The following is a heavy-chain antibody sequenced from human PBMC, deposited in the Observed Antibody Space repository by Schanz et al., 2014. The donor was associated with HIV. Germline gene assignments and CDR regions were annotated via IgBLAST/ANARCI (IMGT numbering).Heavy chain of an antibody. D-gene: IGHD2-15*01. J-gene: IGHJ4*02. CDR1: GYTFSSYD. V-gene: IGHV1-69*01. CDR3: ARVNKDIGGYYFDY. Sequence: QVQLVQSGAEVREPGASVKVSCKASGYTFSSYDINWVRQATGQGLEWMGGMIPSFRLRTYAQKFQGRVTIAADESASTAYMELNSLRSDDTAVYYCARVNKDIGGYYFDYWGQGTLVTVSS. CDR2: MIPSFRLR.